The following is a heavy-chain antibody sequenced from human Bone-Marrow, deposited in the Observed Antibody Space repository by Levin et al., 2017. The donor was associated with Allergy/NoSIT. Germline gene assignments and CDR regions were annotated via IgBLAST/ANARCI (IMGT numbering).Heavy chain of an antibody. D-gene: IGHD3-22*01. CDR2: IYHSGST. V-gene: IGHV4-38-2*01. CDR3: ARPSSDRYYYDGSSYYSHDAFDI. Sequence: MASETLSLTCAVSGYSISSGYYWGWIRQPPGKGLEWIGNIYHSGSTYYNPSLKSRVTISVETSKNQFSLKLGSVTAADTAVYYCARPSSDRYYYDGSSYYSHDAFDIWGPGTMVTVSS. CDR1: GYSISSGYY. J-gene: IGHJ3*02.